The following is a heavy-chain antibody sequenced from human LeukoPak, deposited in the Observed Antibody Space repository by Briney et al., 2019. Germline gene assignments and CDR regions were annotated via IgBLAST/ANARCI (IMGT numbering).Heavy chain of an antibody. Sequence: ASVKVSCKASGYTFTSYDISWVRQAPGQGLEWMGWISAYNGDTKYAQKLQGRVTMTTDRSTSTAYMELRNLRSDDTAVYYCASDSGGSGRDGFDYWGQGTLVTVSS. CDR2: ISAYNGDT. D-gene: IGHD1-14*01. V-gene: IGHV1-18*01. CDR1: GYTFTSYD. CDR3: ASDSGGSGRDGFDY. J-gene: IGHJ4*02.